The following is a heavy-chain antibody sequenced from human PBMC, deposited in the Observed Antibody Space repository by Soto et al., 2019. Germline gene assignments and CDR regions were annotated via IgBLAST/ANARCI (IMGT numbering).Heavy chain of an antibody. CDR3: ARQRTTVVTQAYFDQ. D-gene: IGHD2-21*02. CDR2: IYYSGST. J-gene: IGHJ4*02. Sequence: PSETLSLTCIVSGESISSSSYYWGWIRQPPGKGLAWIGSIYYSGSTYYNPSFKSRVTISIDTWKNQFSLKLSSVTATDTAVYYCARQRTTVVTQAYFDQWGQGALVTVSS. CDR1: GESISSSSYY. V-gene: IGHV4-39*01.